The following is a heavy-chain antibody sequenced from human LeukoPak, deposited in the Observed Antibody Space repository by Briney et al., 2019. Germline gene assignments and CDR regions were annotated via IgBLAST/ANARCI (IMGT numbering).Heavy chain of an antibody. V-gene: IGHV3-30*02. Sequence: PGGSLRLSCAASGFTFSSYGMHWVRQAPGKGLEWVAFIRYDGSNKYYADSVKGRFTISRDNSKNTLYLQMNSLRAEDTAVYYCAKPSVSESSGWREGGYWGQGTLATVSS. D-gene: IGHD6-19*01. CDR1: GFTFSSYG. CDR3: AKPSVSESSGWREGGY. J-gene: IGHJ4*02. CDR2: IRYDGSNK.